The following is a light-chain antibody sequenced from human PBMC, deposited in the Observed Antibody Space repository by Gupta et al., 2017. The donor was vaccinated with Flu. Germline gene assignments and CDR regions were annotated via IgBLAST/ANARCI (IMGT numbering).Light chain of an antibody. Sequence: DIQMTQSPSSLSASVGDRVTITCRASQSISSYLNWYQQKPGKAPKLLIYAASRWQSGVPSRFSGSGSGTEFTLTSSRRQPEDFATYYCQQSYSTHRFGQGTKLEIK. CDR1: QSISSY. J-gene: IGKJ2*03. CDR2: AAS. V-gene: IGKV1-39*01. CDR3: QQSYSTHR.